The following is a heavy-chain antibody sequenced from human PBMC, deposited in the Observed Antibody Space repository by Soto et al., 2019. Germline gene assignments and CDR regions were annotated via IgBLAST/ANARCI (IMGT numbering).Heavy chain of an antibody. D-gene: IGHD4-4*01. CDR3: ATDLSVTVTTGGYYYGMDV. Sequence: QVQLVQSGAEVKKPGASVKVSCKVSGYTRTEVSMHWVRQPPGKGLEWIGGCEPEDGETIDAQKYQGRVTMTEETSTDTLYMELSSLRSEDTAVYYCATDLSVTVTTGGYYYGMDVWCQETTVTASS. J-gene: IGHJ6*02. V-gene: IGHV1-24*01. CDR2: CEPEDGET. CDR1: GYTRTEVS.